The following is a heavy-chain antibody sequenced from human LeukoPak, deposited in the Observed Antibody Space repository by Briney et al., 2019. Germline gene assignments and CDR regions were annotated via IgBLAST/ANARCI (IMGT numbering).Heavy chain of an antibody. V-gene: IGHV3-74*01. CDR3: ARASQRIVVVIATGFDY. Sequence: GGSLRLSCAASGFTFNAYWMHWVRQTPGQGLVWVSRTDTEGTSTHYADSVKGRFTISRDNSKNTLYLQMNSLRAEDTAVYHCARASQRIVVVIATGFDYWGQGTLVTVSS. D-gene: IGHD2-21*01. CDR2: TDTEGTST. J-gene: IGHJ4*02. CDR1: GFTFNAYW.